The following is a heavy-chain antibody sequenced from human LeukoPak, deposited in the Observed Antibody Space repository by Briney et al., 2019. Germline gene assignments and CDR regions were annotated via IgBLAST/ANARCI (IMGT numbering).Heavy chain of an antibody. V-gene: IGHV4-34*01. CDR3: ARGFFESLPKGYYYGMDV. J-gene: IGHJ6*02. CDR1: GGSFSGYY. Sequence: PSETLSLTCAVYGGSFSGYYWSWIRQPPGKGLEWIGEINQSGSTNYNPSLKSRVTISVDTSKNQFSLKLSSVTAADTAVYFCARGFFESLPKGYYYGMDVWGLGTTVTVSS. D-gene: IGHD5/OR15-5a*01. CDR2: INQSGST.